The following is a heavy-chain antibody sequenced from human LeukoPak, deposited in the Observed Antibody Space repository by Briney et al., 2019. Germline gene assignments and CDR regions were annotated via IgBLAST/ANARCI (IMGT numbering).Heavy chain of an antibody. J-gene: IGHJ5*02. CDR1: GYTFTGYY. D-gene: IGHD6-13*01. CDR3: ARGGARSGWYFWFDP. CDR2: INPNSGGT. Sequence: ASVKVSCKASGYTFTGYYMHWVRQAPGQGLEWMGWINPNSGGTNYAQKFQGRVTMTRDTSISTAYMELSRLRSDDTAVYYCARGGARSGWYFWFDPWGQGTLVTVSS. V-gene: IGHV1-2*02.